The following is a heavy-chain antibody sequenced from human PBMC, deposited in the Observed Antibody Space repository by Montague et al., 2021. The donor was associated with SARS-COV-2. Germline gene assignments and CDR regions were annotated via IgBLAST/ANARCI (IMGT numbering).Heavy chain of an antibody. Sequence: SETLSLTCTVSGDSISNSNWWTWVRQSPGRGLEGIGEIFRSGDSNYNPSLKSRGTMSVDMSRNQFSLSLSNVTAADTAIYYCVRGGTMTVVVFDYWGQGTLVTVSS. CDR3: VRGGTMTVVVFDY. D-gene: IGHD3-22*01. CDR1: GDSISNSNW. CDR2: IFRSGDS. J-gene: IGHJ4*02. V-gene: IGHV4-4*02.